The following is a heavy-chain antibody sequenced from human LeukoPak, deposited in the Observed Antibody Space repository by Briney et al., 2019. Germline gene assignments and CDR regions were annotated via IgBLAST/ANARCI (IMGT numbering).Heavy chain of an antibody. Sequence: SETLSLTCAVYGGSFSGYYWSWIRQPPGKGLEWIGEINHSGSTNYNPSLKSRVTISVDTSKNQFSLKLSSVTAADTAVHYCARFERGITMVRGVRFDIWGQGTMVTVSS. D-gene: IGHD3-10*01. CDR3: ARFERGITMVRGVRFDI. CDR2: INHSGST. J-gene: IGHJ3*02. V-gene: IGHV4-34*01. CDR1: GGSFSGYY.